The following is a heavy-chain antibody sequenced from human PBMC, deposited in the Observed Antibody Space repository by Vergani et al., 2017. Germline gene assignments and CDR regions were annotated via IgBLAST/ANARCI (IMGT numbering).Heavy chain of an antibody. CDR3: AADLGVWVGATTSGFDY. CDR2: IVVGSGNT. Sequence: QMQLVQSGPEVKKPGTSVKVSCKAYGFTFTSSAMQWVRQARGQRLEWIGWIVVGSGNTNYAQKFQERVTITRDMSTSTAYMELSSLRSEDTAVYYCAADLGVWVGATTSGFDYWGQGTLVTVSS. D-gene: IGHD1-26*01. J-gene: IGHJ4*02. V-gene: IGHV1-58*02. CDR1: GFTFTSSA.